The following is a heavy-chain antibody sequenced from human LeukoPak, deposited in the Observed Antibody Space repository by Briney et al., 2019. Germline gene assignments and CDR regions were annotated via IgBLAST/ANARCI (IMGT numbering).Heavy chain of an antibody. V-gene: IGHV3-23*01. CDR2: VSGSGGDT. D-gene: IGHD3-22*01. J-gene: IGHJ3*02. CDR3: ARDSPSGYYYADAFDI. Sequence: PGGSLRLSCAASGFTFSSYALSWVRQAPGKGLEWVSSVSGSGGDTYYVDSVKGRFTISRDNSKNTLYLQMNSLRPEDTAVYYCARDSPSGYYYADAFDIWGQGTMVTVSS. CDR1: GFTFSSYA.